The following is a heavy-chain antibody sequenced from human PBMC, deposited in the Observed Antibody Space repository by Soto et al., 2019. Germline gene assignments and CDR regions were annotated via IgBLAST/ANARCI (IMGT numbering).Heavy chain of an antibody. J-gene: IGHJ3*01. CDR3: AWGHEFGGNSDVLDV. D-gene: IGHD3-16*01. Sequence: QVQLVQSGAEVKKPGSSVKVSCKASGGSFRREAINWLRQAPGQGPEWMGNILPFFGTADYAQKFQGRVTVTADMSTSTGNMELNSQRVEDTAVYYCAWGHEFGGNSDVLDVWGQGTTVIVSS. V-gene: IGHV1-69*14. CDR1: GGSFRREA. CDR2: ILPFFGTA.